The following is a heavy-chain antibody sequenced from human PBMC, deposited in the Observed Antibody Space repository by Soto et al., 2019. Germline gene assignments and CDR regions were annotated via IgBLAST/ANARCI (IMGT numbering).Heavy chain of an antibody. Sequence: GGSLRLSCAASGFIFRSYAMNWVRQAPGKGLERVSGISGSGDSTYYADSVKGRFTISRDNSKNTLYLQMSSLRAEDTAVYYCAKAYYDSSGYYFIDYWGQGTPVTVSS. CDR2: ISGSGDST. D-gene: IGHD3-22*01. CDR3: AKAYYDSSGYYFIDY. J-gene: IGHJ4*02. V-gene: IGHV3-23*01. CDR1: GFIFRSYA.